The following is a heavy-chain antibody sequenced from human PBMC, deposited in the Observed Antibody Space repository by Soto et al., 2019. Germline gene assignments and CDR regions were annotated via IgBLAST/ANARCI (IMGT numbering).Heavy chain of an antibody. D-gene: IGHD3-16*01. J-gene: IGHJ6*02. V-gene: IGHV1-18*04. Sequence: ASVKVSCKDSGYKFITYGITWVRQAPGQGLEWMGGIITYSGKTDYAQSLQDRATMTTDTSTSTAYLELGSLRSDDTAVYYCARGLGTNGLDVWGQGTAVTVSS. CDR1: GYKFITYG. CDR2: IITYSGKT. CDR3: ARGLGTNGLDV.